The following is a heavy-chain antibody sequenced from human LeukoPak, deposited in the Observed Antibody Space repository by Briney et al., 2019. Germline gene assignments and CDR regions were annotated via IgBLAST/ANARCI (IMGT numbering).Heavy chain of an antibody. V-gene: IGHV3-21*01. CDR2: ITSSSTYI. CDR1: GFTFSSYA. D-gene: IGHD2-15*01. CDR3: ARDRGYCSGGSCYSAAFDI. J-gene: IGHJ3*02. Sequence: GGSLRLSCAASGFTFSSYAMSWVRQAPGKGLEWVSSITSSSTYIYYADSVKGRFTISRDNAKNSLYLQMNSLRAEDTAVYYCARDRGYCSGGSCYSAAFDIWGQGTMVTVSS.